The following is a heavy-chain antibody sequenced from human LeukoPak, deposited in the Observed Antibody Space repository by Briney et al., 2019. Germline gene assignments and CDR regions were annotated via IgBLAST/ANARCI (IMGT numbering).Heavy chain of an antibody. D-gene: IGHD4-23*01. V-gene: IGHV1-24*01. CDR3: ATTVGSRGTQYFQH. J-gene: IGHJ1*01. Sequence: ASVKVSCNVSGYTLTELSMHWVRQAPGKGLEWMGGFDPEDGETIYAQKFQGRVTMTEDTSTDTAYMELSSLRSEDTAVYYCATTVGSRGTQYFQHWGQGTLVTVSS. CDR2: FDPEDGET. CDR1: GYTLTELS.